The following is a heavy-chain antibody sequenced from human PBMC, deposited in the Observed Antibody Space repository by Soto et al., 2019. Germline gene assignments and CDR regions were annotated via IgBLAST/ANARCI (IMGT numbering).Heavy chain of an antibody. Sequence: PGGSLRLSCAASGFTFSSYGMHWVRQAPGKGLEWVALISSDGSKKYYEDSVKGRFTISRDNSKNTLYLQMNSLRAEDTALYYCAKDRYDSSGYYSDWGQGTLVTVSS. CDR3: AKDRYDSSGYYSD. J-gene: IGHJ4*02. CDR2: ISSDGSKK. CDR1: GFTFSSYG. V-gene: IGHV3-30*18. D-gene: IGHD3-22*01.